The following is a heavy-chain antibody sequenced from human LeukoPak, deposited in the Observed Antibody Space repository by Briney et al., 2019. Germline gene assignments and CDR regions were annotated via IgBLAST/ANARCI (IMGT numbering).Heavy chain of an antibody. V-gene: IGHV3-30-3*01. Sequence: GGSLRLSCAASGFTFSSYAMPWVRQAPGKGLEWVAVISYDGSNKYYADSVKGRFTISRDNSKNTLYLQMNSLRAEDTAVYYCARPLARYDGDSSGYYYAVYYYGMDVWGQGTTVTVSS. J-gene: IGHJ6*02. CDR2: ISYDGSNK. CDR1: GFTFSSYA. CDR3: ARPLARYDGDSSGYYYAVYYYGMDV. D-gene: IGHD3-22*01.